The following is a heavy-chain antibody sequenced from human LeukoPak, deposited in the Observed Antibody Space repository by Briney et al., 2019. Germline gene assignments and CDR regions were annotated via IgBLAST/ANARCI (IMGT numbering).Heavy chain of an antibody. D-gene: IGHD6-13*01. CDR3: ARGPYSSRYDY. CDR1: GGSISISY. CDR2: IYYSGST. Sequence: SSETLSLTCTVSGGSISISYWSWIRHPPGRGLEWIGYIYYSGSTNYNPTLKSRVTMSVDTSKKQFYLNLSSVTAADTAVYYCARGPYSSRYDYWGQGTVVTVSS. J-gene: IGHJ4*02. V-gene: IGHV4-59*01.